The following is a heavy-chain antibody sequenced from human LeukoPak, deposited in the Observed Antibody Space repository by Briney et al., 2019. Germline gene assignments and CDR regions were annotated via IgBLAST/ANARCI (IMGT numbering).Heavy chain of an antibody. V-gene: IGHV4-4*02. CDR1: GGSISSSNW. J-gene: IGHJ4*02. D-gene: IGHD3-16*02. Sequence: SETLSLTCAVSGGSISSSNWWSWVRQPPGKGLEWIGEIYHGGSTNYNPSLKSRVTISVDTSKNQFSLKLSSVTAADTAVYYCARHPYDYVWGSYPLWFDYWGQGTLVTVSS. CDR3: ARHPYDYVWGSYPLWFDY. CDR2: IYHGGST.